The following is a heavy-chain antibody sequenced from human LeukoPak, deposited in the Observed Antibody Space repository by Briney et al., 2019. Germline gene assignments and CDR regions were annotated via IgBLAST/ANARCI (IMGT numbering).Heavy chain of an antibody. J-gene: IGHJ4*02. CDR1: GGSISSSNW. Sequence: SETLSLTCTVSGGSISSSNWWSWVRQPPGKGLEWIGEIYHSGSTNYNPSLKSRVTISVDKSKNQFSLKLSSVTAADTAVYYCASRRGGTMVFFDYSGPGTLVTVSS. CDR3: ASRRGGTMVFFDY. CDR2: IYHSGST. D-gene: IGHD3-10*01. V-gene: IGHV4-4*02.